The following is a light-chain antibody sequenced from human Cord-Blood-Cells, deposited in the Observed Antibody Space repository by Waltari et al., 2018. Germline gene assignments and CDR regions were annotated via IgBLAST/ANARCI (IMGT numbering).Light chain of an antibody. Sequence: DIQMTQSPSSLSASVGDSITSTRRASQSIRSYLHLYQQKPGNAPKLLIYAASSLQSGVPSRFSGSGSGTDFTLTISSLQPEDFATYYCQQSYSTPLPFGPGTKVDIK. CDR1: QSIRSY. CDR3: QQSYSTPLP. J-gene: IGKJ3*01. V-gene: IGKV1-39*01. CDR2: AAS.